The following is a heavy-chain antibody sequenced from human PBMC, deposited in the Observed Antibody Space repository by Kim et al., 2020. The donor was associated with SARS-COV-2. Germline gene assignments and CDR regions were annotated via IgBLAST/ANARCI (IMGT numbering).Heavy chain of an antibody. Sequence: PSLKSRVTISVDTSKNQFSLKLSSVTAADTAVYYCASYDILTGYYRDGDYWGQGTLVTVSS. V-gene: IGHV4-39*07. CDR3: ASYDILTGYYRDGDY. D-gene: IGHD3-9*01. J-gene: IGHJ4*02.